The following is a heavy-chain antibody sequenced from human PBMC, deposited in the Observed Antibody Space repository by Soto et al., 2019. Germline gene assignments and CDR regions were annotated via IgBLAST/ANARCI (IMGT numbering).Heavy chain of an antibody. Sequence: GESLKISCTTSGYRFTPYWIGWVRQMPGKGLEWMGIIYPGDSDTSYSPSFQGQVTISADTSLNTAYLQLNSLEASDTAMYYCARRDAFNFDYWGQGTLVTVSS. D-gene: IGHD2-2*01. V-gene: IGHV5-51*01. J-gene: IGHJ4*02. CDR3: ARRDAFNFDY. CDR1: GYRFTPYW. CDR2: IYPGDSDT.